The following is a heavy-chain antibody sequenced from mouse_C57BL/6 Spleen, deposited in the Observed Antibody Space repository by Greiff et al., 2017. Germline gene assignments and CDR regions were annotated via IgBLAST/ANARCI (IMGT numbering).Heavy chain of an antibody. J-gene: IGHJ1*03. CDR3: ARRELRWYFDV. V-gene: IGHV1-18*01. CDR1: GYTFTDYN. D-gene: IGHD1-1*01. CDR2: INPNNGGT. Sequence: EVQRVESGPELVKPGASVKIPCKASGYTFTDYNMDWVKQSHGKSLEWIGDINPNNGGTIYNQKFKGKATLTVDKSSSTAYMELRSLTSEDTAVYYCARRELRWYFDVWGTGTTVTVSS.